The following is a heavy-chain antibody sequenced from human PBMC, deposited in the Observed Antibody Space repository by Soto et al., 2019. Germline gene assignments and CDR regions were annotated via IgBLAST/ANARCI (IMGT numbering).Heavy chain of an antibody. D-gene: IGHD2-15*01. CDR2: ISYDGSNK. CDR3: WWDDYGGSSGFDY. Sequence: QVQLVESGGGVVQPGRSLRLSCAASGFTFSSYGMHWVRQAPGKGLEWVAVISYDGSNKYYADSVKGRFTISRDNSKNTLYLQMNSLRAEDAAVYYCWWDDYGGSSGFDYWGQGTLVTVSS. J-gene: IGHJ4*02. V-gene: IGHV3-30*03. CDR1: GFTFSSYG.